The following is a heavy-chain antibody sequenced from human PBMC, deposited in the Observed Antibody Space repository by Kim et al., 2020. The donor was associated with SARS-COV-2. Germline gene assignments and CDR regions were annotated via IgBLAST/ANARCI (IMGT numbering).Heavy chain of an antibody. CDR3: AKDRVPVTTFSYFDL. D-gene: IGHD4-17*01. V-gene: IGHV3-23*01. CDR2: ISGSGDTT. J-gene: IGHJ2*01. Sequence: GGSLRLSCAASGFTFNHYAMSWVRQAPGRGLEWVSGISGSGDTTYYADSVKGRFTISRDNAKNTLYLQMNSPRAEDTAAYYCAKDRVPVTTFSYFDLWGR. CDR1: GFTFNHYA.